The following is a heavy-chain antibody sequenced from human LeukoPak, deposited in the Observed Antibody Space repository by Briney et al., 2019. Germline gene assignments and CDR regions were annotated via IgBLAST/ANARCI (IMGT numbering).Heavy chain of an antibody. CDR3: ATAYYYDSSGYSYYFDY. CDR1: GYTLTALS. CDR2: FDPEDGEA. J-gene: IGHJ4*02. D-gene: IGHD3-22*01. V-gene: IGHV1-24*01. Sequence: ASVKVSSKVSGYTLTALSMHWVRQAPGKGLEWMGGFDPEDGEAIYAQKFQGRVTMTEDTSTDTAYMELSSLRSEDTAVYYCATAYYYDSSGYSYYFDYWGQGTLVTVSS.